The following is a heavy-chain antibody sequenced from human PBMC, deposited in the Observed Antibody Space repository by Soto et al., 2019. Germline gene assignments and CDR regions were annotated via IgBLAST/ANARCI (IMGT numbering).Heavy chain of an antibody. Sequence: QITLKEAGPTLVKPTQTLTLTCTFSGFSLTTTGVGVGWIRQPPRGAPKWLALIYWNGNKRYSPSLESRHTITKDTSKNQVVLTMTAMDPLDTATYYCAHRPATHMNWFDSWGQGTLVTVSS. V-gene: IGHV2-5*01. CDR1: GFSLTTTGVG. CDR3: AHRPATHMNWFDS. D-gene: IGHD2-21*01. J-gene: IGHJ5*01. CDR2: IYWNGNK.